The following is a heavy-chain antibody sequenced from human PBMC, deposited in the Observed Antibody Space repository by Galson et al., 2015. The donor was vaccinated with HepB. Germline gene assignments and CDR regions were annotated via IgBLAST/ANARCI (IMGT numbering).Heavy chain of an antibody. CDR3: ARGWSGSYGNAFDI. J-gene: IGHJ3*02. Sequence: SVKVSCKASGGTFSRYAISWVRQAPGQGLEWMGGIVPIFGTANYAQKFQGRVTITADESTSTAYMELSSLRSEDTAVYYCARGWSGSYGNAFDIWGQGTMVTVSS. D-gene: IGHD1-26*01. CDR1: GGTFSRYA. CDR2: IVPIFGTA. V-gene: IGHV1-69*13.